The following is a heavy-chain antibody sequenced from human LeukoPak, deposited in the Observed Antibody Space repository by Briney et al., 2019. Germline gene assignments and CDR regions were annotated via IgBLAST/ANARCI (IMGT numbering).Heavy chain of an antibody. D-gene: IGHD3-16*01. Sequence: SQTLSLTCVISGDSVSSDGAAWNWIRQSPSRGLEWLGRTYYRSKWYSDYAVSVKSRIIINPDTSKNQFPLQLNSVTPEDTAVYYCATWGLDVWGQGTTATVSS. CDR3: ATWGLDV. CDR1: GDSVSSDGAA. CDR2: TYYRSKWYS. V-gene: IGHV6-1*01. J-gene: IGHJ6*02.